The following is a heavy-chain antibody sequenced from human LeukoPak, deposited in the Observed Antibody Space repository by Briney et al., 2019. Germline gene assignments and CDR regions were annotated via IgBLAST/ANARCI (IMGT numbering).Heavy chain of an antibody. J-gene: IGHJ4*02. Sequence: SETLSLTCAVYGGSFSGYYWSWIRQPPGKGLEWIGEINHSGSTNYNPSLKSRVTISVDTSKNQFSLKLSSVTAADTAVYYCARGPYCGNDCYFDSWGRGTLFTVSS. V-gene: IGHV4-34*01. CDR1: GGSFSGYY. CDR2: INHSGST. CDR3: ARGPYCGNDCYFDS. D-gene: IGHD2-21*01.